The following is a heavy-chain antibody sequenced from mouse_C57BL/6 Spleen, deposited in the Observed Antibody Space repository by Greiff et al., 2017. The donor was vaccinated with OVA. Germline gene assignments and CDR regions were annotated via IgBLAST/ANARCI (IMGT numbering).Heavy chain of an antibody. V-gene: IGHV1-69*01. J-gene: IGHJ4*01. CDR2: IDPSDSYT. D-gene: IGHD2-14*01. CDR1: GYTFTSYW. Sequence: QVQLQQPGAELVMPGASVKLSCKASGYTFTSYWMHWVKQRPGQGLEWIGEIDPSDSYTNYNQKFKGKSTLTVDKSSSTAYMQLSSLTSEDSAVYYCARSGGVRASFYAMDYWGQGTSVTVSS. CDR3: ARSGGVRASFYAMDY.